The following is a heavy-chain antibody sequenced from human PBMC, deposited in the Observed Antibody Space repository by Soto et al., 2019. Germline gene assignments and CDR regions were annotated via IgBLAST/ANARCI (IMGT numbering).Heavy chain of an antibody. D-gene: IGHD4-17*01. CDR3: AKYYTVTTSYYYYHGMDV. J-gene: IGHJ6*02. V-gene: IGHV3-33*06. CDR2: IWYDGSNK. CDR1: GFTFRIFG. Sequence: PGGSLRLSCEASGFTFRIFGMHWVRQAPGKGLEWVAVIWYDGSNKYYADSVKGRFTISRDNSKNTLYLHMNSLRADDTALYYCAKYYTVTTSYYYYHGMDVWGQGTAVTVSS.